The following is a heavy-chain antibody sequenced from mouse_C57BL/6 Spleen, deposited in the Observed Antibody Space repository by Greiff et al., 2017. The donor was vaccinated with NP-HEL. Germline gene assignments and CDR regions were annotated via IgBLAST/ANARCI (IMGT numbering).Heavy chain of an antibody. Sequence: VQLQQSGAELVKPGASVKISCKASGYAFSSYWMNWVKQRPGKGLEWIGQIYPGDGDTNYNGKFKGKATLTAVKSSSTAYMQLSSLTSEDSAVYFCARQWESTPFAYWGQGTLVTVSA. CDR3: ARQWESTPFAY. V-gene: IGHV1-80*01. CDR1: GYAFSSYW. CDR2: IYPGDGDT. J-gene: IGHJ3*01. D-gene: IGHD5-1*01.